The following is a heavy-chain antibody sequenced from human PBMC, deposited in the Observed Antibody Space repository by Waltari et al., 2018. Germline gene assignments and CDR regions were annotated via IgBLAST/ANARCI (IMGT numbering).Heavy chain of an antibody. CDR1: GYSISSGYY. D-gene: IGHD1-26*01. CDR3: ARDSKWELAFDY. V-gene: IGHV4-38-2*02. Sequence: QVQLQESGPGLVKPSETLSLTCAVSGYSISSGYYWGWIRQPPGKGLEWIGSIYHSGGTYYNPSLKSRVTISVDTSKNQFSLTLSSVTAADTAVYYCARDSKWELAFDYWGQGTLVTVSS. J-gene: IGHJ4*02. CDR2: IYHSGGT.